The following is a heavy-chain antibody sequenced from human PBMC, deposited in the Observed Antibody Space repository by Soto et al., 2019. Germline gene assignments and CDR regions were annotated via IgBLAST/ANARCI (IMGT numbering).Heavy chain of an antibody. Sequence: SVKVSCKASGGTFSSYTISWVRQAPGQGLEWMGRIIPILGIANYAQKFQGRVTITADKSTSTAYMELSSLRSEDTAMYYCARQASTIFGVVKDYYYYYGMDVWGQGTTVTVSS. J-gene: IGHJ6*02. V-gene: IGHV1-69*02. CDR3: ARQASTIFGVVKDYYYYYGMDV. CDR1: GGTFSSYT. D-gene: IGHD3-3*01. CDR2: IIPILGIA.